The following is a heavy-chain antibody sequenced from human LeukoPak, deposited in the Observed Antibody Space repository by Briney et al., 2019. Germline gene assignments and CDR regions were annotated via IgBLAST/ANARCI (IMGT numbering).Heavy chain of an antibody. J-gene: IGHJ4*02. Sequence: PGGSLRLSCAASGFTFGSYAMHWVRQAPGKGLEWVAVISYDGSNKYYADSVKGRFTISRDNSKNTLYLQMNSLRAEDTAVYYCARGIGYCTNGVCPAYGGDYWGQGTLVTVSS. V-gene: IGHV3-30*04. CDR2: ISYDGSNK. CDR3: ARGIGYCTNGVCPAYGGDY. D-gene: IGHD2-8*01. CDR1: GFTFGSYA.